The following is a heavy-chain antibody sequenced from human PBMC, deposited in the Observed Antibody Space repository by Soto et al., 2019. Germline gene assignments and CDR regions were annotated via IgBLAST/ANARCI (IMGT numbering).Heavy chain of an antibody. V-gene: IGHV3-21*01. CDR3: SIFLFCGGDSDWFVP. Sequence: GGSLRLSCAASGFTFSRGAMNWVRQAPGKGLEWVSCISGSSSSIYYADSVKGRFTISRDNAKNSLYLQMNSLRAEDTAVYYCSIFLFCGGDSDWFVPWCQGSLVTVS. J-gene: IGHJ5*02. CDR2: ISGSSSSI. D-gene: IGHD2-21*02. CDR1: GFTFSRGA.